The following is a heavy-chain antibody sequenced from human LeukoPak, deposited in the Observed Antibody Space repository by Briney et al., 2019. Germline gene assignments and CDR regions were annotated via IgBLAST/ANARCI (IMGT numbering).Heavy chain of an antibody. CDR2: ISSGSSYI. Sequence: GGSLRLSCAASGFTFSSYSMNWVRQAPGKGLEWVSSISSGSSYIFYADSLKGRFTISRDNAENSLYLQMNSLRAEDTAVFYCARDLLMVSFGGVPDAFDVWGQGTTVVVSS. CDR3: ARDLLMVSFGGVPDAFDV. J-gene: IGHJ3*01. V-gene: IGHV3-21*01. D-gene: IGHD3-16*01. CDR1: GFTFSSYS.